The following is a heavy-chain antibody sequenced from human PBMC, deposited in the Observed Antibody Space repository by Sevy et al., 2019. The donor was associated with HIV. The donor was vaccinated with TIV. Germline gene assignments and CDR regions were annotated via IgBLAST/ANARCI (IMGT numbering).Heavy chain of an antibody. CDR2: ISGSGGST. D-gene: IGHD3-22*01. CDR3: AKGPPPEYYYASSGYPYYFDY. CDR1: GFTFSSNA. J-gene: IGHJ4*02. Sequence: GGSLRLSCAASGFTFSSNAMSWVRQAPGKGLEWVSAISGSGGSTYYADSVKGRFTISRDNAKNTLYLQMNSLRAEDTAVYYCAKGPPPEYYYASSGYPYYFDYWGQGTLVTVSS. V-gene: IGHV3-23*01.